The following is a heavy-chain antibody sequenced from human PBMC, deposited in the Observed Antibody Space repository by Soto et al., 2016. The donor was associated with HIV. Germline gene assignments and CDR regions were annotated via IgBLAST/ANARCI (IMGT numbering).Heavy chain of an antibody. J-gene: IGHJ4*02. V-gene: IGHV3-66*01. D-gene: IGHD6-19*01. CDR2: ISSGGNT. Sequence: EVQLVESGGDLVQPGRSLRLSCAASGFTVSSDYMSWVRQAPGKRLEWVSLISSGGNTYYADSVKGRFTISKDNSNNTLYLQMNRLRAEDTAIYYCARDAGYSSGWGFDYWGQGTLVSVSS. CDR1: GFTVSSDY. CDR3: ARDAGYSSGWGFDY.